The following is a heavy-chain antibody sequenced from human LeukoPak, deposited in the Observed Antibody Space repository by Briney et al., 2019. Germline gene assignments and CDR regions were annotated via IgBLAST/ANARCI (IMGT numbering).Heavy chain of an antibody. CDR2: ISSSGSTI. J-gene: IGHJ4*02. CDR3: ARDSGLRFPTFDY. Sequence: PGGSLRLSCAASGFIFSDYYMSWIRQAPGKGLECVSYISSSGSTIYYADSVKGRFTISRDNAKNSLYLQMNSLRAEDTAVYYCARDSGLRFPTFDYWGQGTLVTVSS. CDR1: GFIFSDYY. D-gene: IGHD3-3*01. V-gene: IGHV3-11*04.